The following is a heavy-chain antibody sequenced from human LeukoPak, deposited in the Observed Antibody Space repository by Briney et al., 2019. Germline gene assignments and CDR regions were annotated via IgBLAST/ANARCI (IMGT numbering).Heavy chain of an antibody. D-gene: IGHD2-15*01. CDR3: AREGGTLGYCSGGSCYIDY. V-gene: IGHV4-34*01. CDR1: GGSFSGYY. CDR2: INHSGST. Sequence: PSETLSLTCAVYGGSFSGYYWSWIRQPPGKGLEWIGEINHSGSTNYNPSLKSRVTISVDTSKNQFSLKLSSVTAADTAVYYCAREGGTLGYCSGGSCYIDYWGQGTLVTVSS. J-gene: IGHJ4*02.